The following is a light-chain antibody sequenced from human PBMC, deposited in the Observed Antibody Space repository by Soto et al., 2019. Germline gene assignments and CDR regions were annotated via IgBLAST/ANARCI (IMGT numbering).Light chain of an antibody. V-gene: IGKV1-33*01. Sequence: DIQMTQSPSSLSASVGDRVTITCQASQDISKYLSWYRHKPGKAPKLLIYDASNLGTGVPSRFRGSGSGTGFTFTISGLQPEDIATYYCQQYDDLPYTFGQGTKLEIK. J-gene: IGKJ2*01. CDR2: DAS. CDR3: QQYDDLPYT. CDR1: QDISKY.